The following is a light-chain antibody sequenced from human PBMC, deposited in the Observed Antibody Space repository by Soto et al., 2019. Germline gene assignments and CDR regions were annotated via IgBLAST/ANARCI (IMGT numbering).Light chain of an antibody. CDR2: GVS. J-gene: IGLJ2*01. V-gene: IGLV2-14*01. CDR3: SSFTRYNTVV. Sequence: QSVLTQPASVSGSPGQSITISCAGTINDIGRFDFVSWYRQHPGEAPKLILYGVSDRPSGVSDRFSGSKSGDTASLTISGLQTEDEAHYYCSSFTRYNTVVFGGGTQLTVL. CDR1: INDIGRFDF.